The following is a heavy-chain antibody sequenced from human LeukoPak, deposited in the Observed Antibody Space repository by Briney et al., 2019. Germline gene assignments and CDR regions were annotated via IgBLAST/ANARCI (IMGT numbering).Heavy chain of an antibody. D-gene: IGHD6-19*01. CDR2: INHSGST. CDR1: GVSFSGYY. CDR3: ARDQQWVDY. Sequence: KSSETLSLTCAVYGVSFSGYYWSWIRQPPGKGLEWIGEINHSGSTNYNPSLKSRVTISVDTSKNQFSLKLSSVTAADTAVYYCARDQQWVDYWGQGTLVTVSS. V-gene: IGHV4-34*01. J-gene: IGHJ4*02.